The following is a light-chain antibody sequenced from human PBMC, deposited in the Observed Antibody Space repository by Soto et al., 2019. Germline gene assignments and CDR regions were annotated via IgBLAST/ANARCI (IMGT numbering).Light chain of an antibody. CDR2: DVS. V-gene: IGLV2-14*01. Sequence: QSVLTQPASVSGSPGQSITISCTGTSSDVGGYNYVSWYQQHPGKAPKLMIYDVSNRPSGVSNRFSGSKSGNTASLTISGLQAEDEADYYCSSYTSRSTLCYVFGTGTKVTVL. CDR1: SSDVGGYNY. J-gene: IGLJ1*01. CDR3: SSYTSRSTLCYV.